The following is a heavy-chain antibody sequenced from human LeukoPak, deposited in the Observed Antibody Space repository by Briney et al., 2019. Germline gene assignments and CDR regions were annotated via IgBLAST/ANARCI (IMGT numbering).Heavy chain of an antibody. D-gene: IGHD2-21*02. CDR2: ISGSGGST. CDR1: GGSISSSN. Sequence: ETLSLTCAVSGGSISSSNWWSWVRQAPGKGLEWVSAISGSGGSTYYADSVKGRFTISRDNSKNTLYLQMNSLGAEDTAVYYCAKATVVVTAIGRNYYGMDVWGQGTTVTVSS. V-gene: IGHV3-23*01. CDR3: AKATVVVTAIGRNYYGMDV. J-gene: IGHJ6*02.